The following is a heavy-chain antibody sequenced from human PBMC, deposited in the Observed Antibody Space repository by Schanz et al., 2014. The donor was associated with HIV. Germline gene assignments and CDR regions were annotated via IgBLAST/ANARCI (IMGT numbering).Heavy chain of an antibody. CDR1: GFTFDDYA. D-gene: IGHD4-17*01. CDR2: ISWNSGSI. J-gene: IGHJ4*02. CDR3: AKDYGDFVPYGFLDF. V-gene: IGHV3-9*01. Sequence: EVQLVESGGGLVQPGRSLRLSCAASGFTFDDYAMHWVRQVPGKGLEWVSGISWNSGSIGYADSVKGRFTVSRDDSKNTVYVQMDSLTAEDTAVYYCAKDYGDFVPYGFLDFWGQGTLVAVSS.